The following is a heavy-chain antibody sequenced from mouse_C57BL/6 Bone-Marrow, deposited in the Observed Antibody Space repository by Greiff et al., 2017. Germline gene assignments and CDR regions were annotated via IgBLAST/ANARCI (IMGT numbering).Heavy chain of an antibody. J-gene: IGHJ4*01. CDR3: ASGDSYYAMDY. V-gene: IGHV1-76*01. CDR1: GYTFTDYY. D-gene: IGHD3-3*01. CDR2: IYPGSGNT. Sequence: QVQLQQSGAELVRPGASVKLSCKASGYTFTDYYINWVKQRPGQGLEWIARIYPGSGNTYYNEKFKGKATLTAEKSSSTAYMQLSSLTSEDSAVYFCASGDSYYAMDYWGQGTSVTVSS.